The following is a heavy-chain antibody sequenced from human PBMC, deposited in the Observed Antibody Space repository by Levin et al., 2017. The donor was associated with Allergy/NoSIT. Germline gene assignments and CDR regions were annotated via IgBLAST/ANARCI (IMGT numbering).Heavy chain of an antibody. CDR3: TIGASPRGPSDY. V-gene: IGHV3-73*01. Sequence: GESLKISCAASGFTFSGSAMHWVRQASGKGLEWVGRIRSKANSYATAYAASVKGRFTISRDDSKNTAYLQMNSLKTEDTAVYYCTIGASPRGPSDYWGQGTLVTVSS. J-gene: IGHJ4*02. D-gene: IGHD5-12*01. CDR2: IRSKANSYAT. CDR1: GFTFSGSA.